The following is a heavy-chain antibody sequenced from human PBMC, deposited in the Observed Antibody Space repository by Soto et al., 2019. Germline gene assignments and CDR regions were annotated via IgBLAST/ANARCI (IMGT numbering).Heavy chain of an antibody. CDR3: ARYRADYDILTGYYKGDYYYGMDV. J-gene: IGHJ6*02. CDR2: INPSGGST. D-gene: IGHD3-9*01. CDR1: GYTFTSYY. V-gene: IGHV1-46*03. Sequence: ASVKVSCKASGYTFTSYYMHWVRQAPGQGLEWMGIINPSGGSTTYAQKFQGRVTMTRDTSTSTVYMELSSLRSEDTAVYYCARYRADYDILTGYYKGDYYYGMDVRGQGTTVTVSS.